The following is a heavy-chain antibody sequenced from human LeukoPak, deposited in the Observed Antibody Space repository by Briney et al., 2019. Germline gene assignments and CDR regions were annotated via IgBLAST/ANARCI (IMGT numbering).Heavy chain of an antibody. CDR3: AKTQTTGYCSNCWFDP. CDR1: GFTFSTYA. CDR2: ISGSGDSK. J-gene: IGHJ5*02. D-gene: IGHD2-2*01. V-gene: IGHV3-23*01. Sequence: GGSLRLSCAASGFTFSTYAMTWVRQAPGKGLEWVSVISGSGDSKYYADSVKGRFTISRDNSKNTLYLQMNSLRAEDTAVYYCAKTQTTGYCSNCWFDPWGQGTLVTVSS.